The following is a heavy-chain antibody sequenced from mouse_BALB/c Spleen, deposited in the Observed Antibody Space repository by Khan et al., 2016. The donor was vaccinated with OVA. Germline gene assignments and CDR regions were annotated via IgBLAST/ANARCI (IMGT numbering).Heavy chain of an antibody. V-gene: IGHV1-9*01. D-gene: IGHD1-1*01. CDR3: ARVMNGSRDSFEY. CDR2: ILPGSGST. CDR1: GYTFSNYW. J-gene: IGHJ2*01. Sequence: VQLQQSGAELMKPGASVKISCKATGYTFSNYWIEWVKQRPGHGLEWIGEILPGSGSTNYNERFKGKATFTSDTSSNTAYMQLSSLTSEDPAVYFCARVMNGSRDSFEYWGQGTILTVSS.